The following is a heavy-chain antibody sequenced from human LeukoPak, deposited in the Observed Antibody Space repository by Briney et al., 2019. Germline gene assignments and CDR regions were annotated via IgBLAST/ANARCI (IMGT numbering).Heavy chain of an antibody. J-gene: IGHJ6*03. Sequence: ASVKVSCKASGYTFTGYYMHWVRQAPGQGLEWMGWINPNSGNTGYAQKFQGRVTITRNTSISTAYMELSSLRSEDTAVYYCARGHSSSWYGTYYYYYMDVWGKGTTVTVSS. CDR1: GYTFTGYY. D-gene: IGHD6-13*01. CDR3: ARGHSSSWYGTYYYYYMDV. V-gene: IGHV1-8*03. CDR2: INPNSGNT.